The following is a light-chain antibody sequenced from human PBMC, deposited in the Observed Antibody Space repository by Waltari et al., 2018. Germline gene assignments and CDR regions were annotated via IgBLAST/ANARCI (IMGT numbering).Light chain of an antibody. V-gene: IGLV1-47*01. CDR2: RND. CDR1: NSNIGSNY. J-gene: IGLJ2*01. Sequence: QSVLTQPPSTSGTPGQRVTIYCSGSNSNIGSNYVYWYQQFPGAAPNLLIYRNDQRPSGVPGRFSGAKFGTSTSLAISGLRSDDEADCFCASWDDNLSGAVFGGGTRLIVL. CDR3: ASWDDNLSGAV.